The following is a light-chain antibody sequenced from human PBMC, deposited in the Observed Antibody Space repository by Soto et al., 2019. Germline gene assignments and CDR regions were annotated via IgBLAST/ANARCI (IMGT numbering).Light chain of an antibody. CDR2: DAS. Sequence: DIQMTQSPSTLSASVGDRVTITCRASQSISSWLAWYQKKPGKAPKLLIYDASSLESGVPSRFSGSGSGTELTLTITSLQPDEFATYYCQQDNSYPWTFGQGTNV. CDR1: QSISSW. J-gene: IGKJ1*01. V-gene: IGKV1-5*01. CDR3: QQDNSYPWT.